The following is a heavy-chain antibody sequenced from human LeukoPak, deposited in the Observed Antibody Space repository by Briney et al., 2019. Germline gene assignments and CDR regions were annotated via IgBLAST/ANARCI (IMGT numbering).Heavy chain of an antibody. CDR3: ARDGARDPSIAGTVGGYYFDY. D-gene: IGHD6-6*01. V-gene: IGHV3-11*04. CDR1: GFTFSDYY. Sequence: GGSLRLSCAASGFTFSDYYMSWIRQAPGKGLEWVSYISSSGSTIYYADSVKGRFTVSRDNAKNSLYLQMNSLRAEDTAVYYCARDGARDPSIAGTVGGYYFDYWGQGTLVTVSS. J-gene: IGHJ4*02. CDR2: ISSSGSTI.